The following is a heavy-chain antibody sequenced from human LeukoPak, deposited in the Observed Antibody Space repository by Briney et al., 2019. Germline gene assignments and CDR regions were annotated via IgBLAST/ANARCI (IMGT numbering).Heavy chain of an antibody. CDR3: ARGRYGGGWYDY. Sequence: PSETLSLTCTVSGGSIDTYYWTWIRQPPVKGLEYIAYIYYTGSTDYNPSFKSRVRMSLDTSKNQFSLVLNSVTAADTAVYYCARGRYGGGWYDYWGQGTLVTVSS. CDR1: GGSIDTYY. J-gene: IGHJ4*02. CDR2: IYYTGST. D-gene: IGHD6-19*01. V-gene: IGHV4-59*01.